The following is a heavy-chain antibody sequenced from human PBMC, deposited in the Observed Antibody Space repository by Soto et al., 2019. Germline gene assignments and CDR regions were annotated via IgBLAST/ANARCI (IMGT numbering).Heavy chain of an antibody. D-gene: IGHD3-22*01. J-gene: IGHJ4*02. Sequence: QVQLQESGPGLVKPSQTLSLTCTVSGGSISSGDYYWSWIRQPPGKGLEWIGYIYHSGSTHYNSSLKSRIAMSVDTSRNQFSQKLSSVTAADTAVYYCARVDDSSDYAFDYWGQGTLVTVSS. CDR2: IYHSGST. V-gene: IGHV4-30-4*01. CDR3: ARVDDSSDYAFDY. CDR1: GGSISSGDYY.